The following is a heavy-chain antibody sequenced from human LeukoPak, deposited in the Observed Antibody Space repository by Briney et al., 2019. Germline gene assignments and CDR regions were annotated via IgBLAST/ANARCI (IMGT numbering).Heavy chain of an antibody. CDR1: GFTFSSYG. CDR3: ARMRAARGFDY. Sequence: PGGSLRLSCAASGFTFSSYGMHWVRQAPGKGLEWVAVIWYDGSNKYYADSVKGRFTISRDNSKNTLYLQMNSLRAEDTAVYYCARMRAARGFDYWGQGTLVTVSS. CDR2: IWYDGSNK. D-gene: IGHD6-6*01. V-gene: IGHV3-33*01. J-gene: IGHJ4*02.